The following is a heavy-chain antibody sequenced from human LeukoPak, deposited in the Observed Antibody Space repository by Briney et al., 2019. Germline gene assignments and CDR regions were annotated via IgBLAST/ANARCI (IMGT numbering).Heavy chain of an antibody. CDR1: GFTFSSYS. D-gene: IGHD6-19*01. J-gene: IGHJ4*02. CDR3: ARVSSSGWYEWGNFDY. CDR2: IYYSGST. Sequence: PGGSLRLSCAASGFTFSSYSMNWIRQPPGKGLEWIGYIYYSGSTNYNPSLKSRVTISVDTSKNQFSLKLSSVTAADTAVYYCARVSSSGWYEWGNFDYWGQGTLVTVSS. V-gene: IGHV4-59*01.